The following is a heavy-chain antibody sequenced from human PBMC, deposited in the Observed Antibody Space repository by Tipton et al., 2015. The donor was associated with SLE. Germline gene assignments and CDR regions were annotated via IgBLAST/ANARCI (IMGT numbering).Heavy chain of an antibody. Sequence: SLRLSCAASGFTFSPYGIHWVRQAPGKGLEWVAFIESDGSNEYYGDSVKGRFTISRDNSKNTLYLQMNSLRGEDTAVYYCAKDVFPGGNAFFDYWGRGTLVTVSS. CDR3: AKDVFPGGNAFFDY. D-gene: IGHD4-23*01. CDR1: GFTFSPYG. J-gene: IGHJ4*02. CDR2: IESDGSNE. V-gene: IGHV3-30*02.